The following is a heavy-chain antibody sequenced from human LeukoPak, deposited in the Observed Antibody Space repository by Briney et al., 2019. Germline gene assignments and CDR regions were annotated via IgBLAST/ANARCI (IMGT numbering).Heavy chain of an antibody. CDR2: ISAYNGNT. D-gene: IGHD3-22*01. Sequence: ASVKVSCKASGYTFTSYGISWVRQAPGQGLEWMGWISAYNGNTNYAQKLQGRVTMTTDTSTSTAYMELRSLRSDDTAVYYCARDEGYYYGSSGQPFDYWGQGTLVTVSS. J-gene: IGHJ4*02. V-gene: IGHV1-18*01. CDR1: GYTFTSYG. CDR3: ARDEGYYYGSSGQPFDY.